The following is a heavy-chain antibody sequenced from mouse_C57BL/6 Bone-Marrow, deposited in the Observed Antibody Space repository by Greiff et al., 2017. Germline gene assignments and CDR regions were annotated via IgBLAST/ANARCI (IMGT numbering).Heavy chain of an antibody. J-gene: IGHJ3*01. CDR2: IDPEDGET. D-gene: IGHD1-1*01. CDR3: ARSHYYGSPAWFAY. V-gene: IGHV14-2*01. CDR1: GFNIKDYY. Sequence: VQRQQSGAELVKPGASVKLSCTASGFNIKDYYMHWVKQRPEQGLEWIGRIDPEDGETNSAPKFQGKATITADTSSNTAYLQLSSLTSEDTSVYYWARSHYYGSPAWFAYWGQGTRVTVSA.